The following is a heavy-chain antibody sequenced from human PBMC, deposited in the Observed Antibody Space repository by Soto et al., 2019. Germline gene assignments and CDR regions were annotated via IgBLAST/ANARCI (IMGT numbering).Heavy chain of an antibody. CDR2: TYWDDDN. V-gene: IGHV2-5*02. CDR3: AHGSGWLFDY. Sequence: QITLEESGPTLVKPTQTLTLTCTFSGFSLNERAVGVGWIRQPPGKALEWLAFTYWDDDNHYSPSLKNRLTITQDTSKNQVVLTMTNTDPADTATYYCAHGSGWLFDYWGQGTQVTVSS. CDR1: GFSLNERAVG. J-gene: IGHJ4*02. D-gene: IGHD6-19*01.